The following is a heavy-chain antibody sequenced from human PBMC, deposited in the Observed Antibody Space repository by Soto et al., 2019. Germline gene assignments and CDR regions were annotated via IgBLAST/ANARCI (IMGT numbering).Heavy chain of an antibody. V-gene: IGHV3-15*01. CDR3: TTMDSSGYHSYCVDF. D-gene: IGHD3-22*01. J-gene: IGHJ4*02. CDR2: IKSKTDGGTT. Sequence: WIRQPPGKGLEWVGRIKSKTDGGTTDYAAPVKGRFTISRDAPKNTLYLQMNSLKTEDTTVYYCTTMDSSGYHSYCVDFGCQGTLVTV.